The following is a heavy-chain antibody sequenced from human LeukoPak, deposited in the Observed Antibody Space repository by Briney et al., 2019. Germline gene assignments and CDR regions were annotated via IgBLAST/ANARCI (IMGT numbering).Heavy chain of an antibody. J-gene: IGHJ5*02. CDR3: AREYSSSAGSWFDP. V-gene: IGHV4-59*01. CDR2: IYYSGST. D-gene: IGHD6-6*01. Sequence: SETLSLTCTVSGGSISSYYWSWIRQPPGKGLEWIGYIYYSGSTNYNPSLKSRVTISVDTSKNQFSLKLSSVTAADTAVYYCAREYSSSAGSWFDPWGQGTLVTVSS. CDR1: GGSISSYY.